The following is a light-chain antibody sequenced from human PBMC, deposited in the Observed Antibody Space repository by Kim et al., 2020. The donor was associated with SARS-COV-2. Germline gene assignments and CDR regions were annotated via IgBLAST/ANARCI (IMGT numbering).Light chain of an antibody. Sequence: QLVLTQSPSASASLGASVKLTCTLSSGHSSYAITWHQQQPEKGPRYLMKVNSDGSHNKGDGIPDRFSGSSSGAERYLTISSLQSEDEADYYCQTWGTGMSWVFGGGTQLTVL. J-gene: IGLJ3*02. CDR1: SGHSSYA. V-gene: IGLV4-69*01. CDR3: QTWGTGMSWV. CDR2: VNSDGSH.